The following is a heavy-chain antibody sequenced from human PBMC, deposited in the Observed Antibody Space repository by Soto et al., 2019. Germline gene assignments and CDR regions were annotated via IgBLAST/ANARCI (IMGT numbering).Heavy chain of an antibody. D-gene: IGHD3-22*01. Sequence: QVQLQQWGAGLLKPSETLSLTCAVYGGSFSGYYWSWIRHPPGKGLEWIGEINHSGSTNYNPSLKSRVTISVDTSKNQFSLKLSSVTAADTAVYYCARGEFPLDSSGYSTKENWYFDLWGRGTLVTVSS. J-gene: IGHJ2*01. CDR1: GGSFSGYY. V-gene: IGHV4-34*01. CDR2: INHSGST. CDR3: ARGEFPLDSSGYSTKENWYFDL.